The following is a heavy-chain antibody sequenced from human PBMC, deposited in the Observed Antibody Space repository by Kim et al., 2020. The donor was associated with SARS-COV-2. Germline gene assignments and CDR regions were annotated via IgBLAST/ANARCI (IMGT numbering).Heavy chain of an antibody. J-gene: IGHJ4*02. D-gene: IGHD2-15*01. V-gene: IGHV3-20*01. CDR3: ARGLKGGPIDF. Sequence: GGSLRLSCAVSGFTFNDYGMSWVRQAPGKGLEWVSGIKRNGDRTGYADSVKGRFTISRDNAKNSLYLQMNSLRAEDTALYHCARGLKGGPIDFWGQGILVTVSS. CDR2: IKRNGDRT. CDR1: GFTFNDYG.